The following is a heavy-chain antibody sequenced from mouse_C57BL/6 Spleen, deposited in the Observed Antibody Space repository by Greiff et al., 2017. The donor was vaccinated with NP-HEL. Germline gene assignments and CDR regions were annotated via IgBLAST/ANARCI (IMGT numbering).Heavy chain of an antibody. J-gene: IGHJ4*01. Sequence: VQLQESDAELVKPGASVKISCKVSGYTFTDHTIHWMKQRPEQGLEWIGYIYPRDGSTKYNEKFKGKATLTADKSSSTAYMQLNSLTSEDSAVYFCARTPPYYYDAMDYWGQGTSVTVSS. CDR2: IYPRDGST. CDR3: ARTPPYYYDAMDY. CDR1: GYTFTDHT. V-gene: IGHV1-78*01. D-gene: IGHD1-1*01.